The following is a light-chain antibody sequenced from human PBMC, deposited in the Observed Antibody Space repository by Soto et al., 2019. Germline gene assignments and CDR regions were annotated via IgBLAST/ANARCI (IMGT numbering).Light chain of an antibody. J-gene: IGLJ1*01. CDR1: SSDVGRHNA. Sequence: QSALTQPASVSGSHGQSITISCSGTSSDVGRHNAVSWYQQHPGKVPQLMIYDVSIRPSGISDRLSASKSGNMASLTISGLQAEDEADYYCSSYRVGGSYVFGTGTKVTVL. CDR2: DVS. CDR3: SSYRVGGSYV. V-gene: IGLV2-14*03.